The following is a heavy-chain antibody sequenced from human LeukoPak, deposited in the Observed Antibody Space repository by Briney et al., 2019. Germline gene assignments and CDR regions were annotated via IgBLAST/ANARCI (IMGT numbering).Heavy chain of an antibody. J-gene: IGHJ4*02. V-gene: IGHV4-59*08. Sequence: SETLSLTCTVSGGSISSYYWSWIRQPPGKGLEWIGYIYYSGSTNYNPSLKSRVTISLDTSKNQFSLKLSSVTAADTAVYYCARGGNFWSGYPFDYWGQGTLVTVSS. CDR1: GGSISSYY. CDR2: IYYSGST. D-gene: IGHD3-3*01. CDR3: ARGGNFWSGYPFDY.